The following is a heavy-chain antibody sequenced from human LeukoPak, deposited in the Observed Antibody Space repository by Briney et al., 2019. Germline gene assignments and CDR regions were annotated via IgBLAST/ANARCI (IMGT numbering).Heavy chain of an antibody. D-gene: IGHD3-16*01. Sequence: PSETLSLTCTVSGGSISSYYWSWIRQPPGKGLEWIGYTYYSGSTNYNPSLKSRVTISVDTSKNQVSLKLSSVTAADTAVYYCATIFSRDDSDYWGQGTLVTVSS. V-gene: IGHV4-59*01. CDR1: GGSISSYY. J-gene: IGHJ4*02. CDR3: ATIFSRDDSDY. CDR2: TYYSGST.